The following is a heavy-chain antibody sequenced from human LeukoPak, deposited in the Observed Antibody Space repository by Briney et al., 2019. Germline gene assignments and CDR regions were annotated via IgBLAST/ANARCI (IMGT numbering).Heavy chain of an antibody. CDR3: ARQDYYDTGTWYFDL. J-gene: IGHJ2*01. V-gene: IGHV4-34*01. CDR2: INHSGST. CDR1: GGSFSGYY. D-gene: IGHD3-22*01. Sequence: PSETLSLTCAVYGGSFSGYYWSWIRQPPGKGLEWIGEINHSGSTNYNPSLKSRVTISMDKSKNQFSLKLSSVTAADTAVYYCARQDYYDTGTWYFDLWGRGTLVTVSS.